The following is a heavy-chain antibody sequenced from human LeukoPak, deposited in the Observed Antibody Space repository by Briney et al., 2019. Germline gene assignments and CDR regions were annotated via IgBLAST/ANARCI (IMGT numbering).Heavy chain of an antibody. Sequence: PSETLSLTCTVSGGSISTSNYYWGWIRQPAGKGLEWIGRIYTSGSTNYNPSLKSRVTISVDTSKNQFSLKLSSVTAADTAVYYCARSGYNLITTGWFDPWGQGTLVTVSS. CDR1: GGSISTSNYY. J-gene: IGHJ5*02. D-gene: IGHD3-3*01. V-gene: IGHV4-61*02. CDR2: IYTSGST. CDR3: ARSGYNLITTGWFDP.